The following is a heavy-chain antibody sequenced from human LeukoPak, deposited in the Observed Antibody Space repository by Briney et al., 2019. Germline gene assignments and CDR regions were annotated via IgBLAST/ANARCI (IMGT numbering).Heavy chain of an antibody. CDR1: GGTFSSYA. J-gene: IGHJ4*02. CDR2: IIPIFGTA. D-gene: IGHD3-22*01. CDR3: ARGVRYYDSSGYLFDY. Sequence: SVKVSCKASGGTFSSYAISWVRQAPGQGLEWMGGIIPIFGTANYAQKFQGRVTITADESTSTAYMELSSLRSEDTAVYYCARGVRYYDSSGYLFDYWSQGTLVTVSS. V-gene: IGHV1-69*13.